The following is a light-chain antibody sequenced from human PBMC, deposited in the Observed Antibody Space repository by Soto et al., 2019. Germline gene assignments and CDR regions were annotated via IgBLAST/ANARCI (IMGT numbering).Light chain of an antibody. CDR3: QQYNNWPWT. J-gene: IGKJ1*01. CDR2: DAS. V-gene: IGKV3-15*01. CDR1: QSVSTY. Sequence: EIVLTQSPATLSLSPGERATLSCGASQSVSTYLAWYQQKPGQAPRLLIYDASNRATGIPARFSGSGSGTEFTLTISSLQSEDFAVYYCQQYNNWPWTFGQGTKVDIK.